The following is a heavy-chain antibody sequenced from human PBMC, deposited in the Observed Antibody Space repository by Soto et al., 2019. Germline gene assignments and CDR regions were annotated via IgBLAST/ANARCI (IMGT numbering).Heavy chain of an antibody. CDR1: GYTFTSYY. Sequence: ASVKVSCKASGYTFTSYYMHWVRQAPGQGLEWMGIINPSGGSTSYAQKFQGRVTMTRDTSTSTVYMELSSLRSEDTAVYYCAREGGDIVGEGAFDIRGQGTMVTVSS. D-gene: IGHD2-15*01. CDR3: AREGGDIVGEGAFDI. V-gene: IGHV1-46*01. CDR2: INPSGGST. J-gene: IGHJ3*02.